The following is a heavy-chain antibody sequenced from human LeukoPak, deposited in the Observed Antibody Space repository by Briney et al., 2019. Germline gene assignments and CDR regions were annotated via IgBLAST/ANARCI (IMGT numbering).Heavy chain of an antibody. Sequence: SETLSLTCTVSGGSINNYYWSWIRQSPGKGLEWIGYIYYSGSTNYNPSLKSRVTISVDTSKNQFSLKLSSVTAADTAVYYCARFRGVIIKGAFDIWGQGTMVTVSS. CDR2: IYYSGST. CDR1: GGSINNYY. V-gene: IGHV4-59*12. D-gene: IGHD3-10*01. J-gene: IGHJ3*02. CDR3: ARFRGVIIKGAFDI.